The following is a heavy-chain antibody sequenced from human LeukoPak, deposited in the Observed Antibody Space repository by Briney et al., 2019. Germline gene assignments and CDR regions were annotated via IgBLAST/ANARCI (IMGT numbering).Heavy chain of an antibody. D-gene: IGHD3-22*01. Sequence: ASVKVSCKASGGTFSSYAISWVRQAPGQGLEWMGRIIPILGTANYAQKFQGRVTITTDESTSTAYMELSSLRSEDTAVYYCAREEAYYYDSSGDFDYWGQGTLVTVSS. J-gene: IGHJ4*02. CDR3: AREEAYYYDSSGDFDY. CDR1: GGTFSSYA. CDR2: IIPILGTA. V-gene: IGHV1-69*11.